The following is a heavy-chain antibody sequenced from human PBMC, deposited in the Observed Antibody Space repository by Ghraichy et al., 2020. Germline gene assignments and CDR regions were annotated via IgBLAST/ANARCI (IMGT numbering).Heavy chain of an antibody. CDR2: ISGSGDST. V-gene: IGHV3-23*01. CDR1: GFTFSSYA. CDR3: AKTVIASSGSYYPFDY. J-gene: IGHJ4*02. D-gene: IGHD1-26*01. Sequence: GGSLRLSCAASGFTFSSYAMSWVRQAPGKGLEWVSVISGSGDSTKYAYSVKGRFTISRDNSKNTLYLQMSSLRAEDMAIYYCAKTVIASSGSYYPFDYWGQGTLVTVSS.